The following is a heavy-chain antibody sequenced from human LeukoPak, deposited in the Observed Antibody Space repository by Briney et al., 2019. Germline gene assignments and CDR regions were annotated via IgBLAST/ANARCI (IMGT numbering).Heavy chain of an antibody. D-gene: IGHD3-22*01. J-gene: IGHJ4*02. CDR1: GFTFDDYA. V-gene: IGHV3-9*03. CDR2: ISWNSGSI. Sequence: GRSLRLSCAASGFTFDDYAMHWVRQAPGEGLEWVSGISWNSGSIDYADSVKGRFTISRDNAKNSLYLQMNSLRAEDMALYYCAKAKSYYDSSGYYFDYWGQGTLVTVSS. CDR3: AKAKSYYDSSGYYFDY.